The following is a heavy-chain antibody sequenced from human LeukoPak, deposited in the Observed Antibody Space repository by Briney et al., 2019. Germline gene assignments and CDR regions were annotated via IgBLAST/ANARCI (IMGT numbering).Heavy chain of an antibody. J-gene: IGHJ3*02. CDR2: ISYIGST. D-gene: IGHD4-17*01. V-gene: IGHV4-59*11. CDR3: ARDLVTVTRGFDI. CDR1: DDSFSSHY. Sequence: PSETLSLTCAVSDDSFSSHYWTWIRQPPGKGLEWIGYISYIGSTDYNPSLKSRVTISIDTSRNQFSLRLSSVTAADTAVYYCARDLVTVTRGFDIWGQGTMVSVSS.